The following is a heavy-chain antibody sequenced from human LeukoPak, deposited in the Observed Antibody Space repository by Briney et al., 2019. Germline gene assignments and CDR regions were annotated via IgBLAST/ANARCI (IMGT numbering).Heavy chain of an antibody. J-gene: IGHJ4*02. Sequence: GGSLRLSCAAYGFTFTDYAMNWVRQAPGKGLEWVSGISYGGDNTYYADSVKGRFTISRDNPRNTLNLALNSLRAEDTAVYYCAKDPHPYGDSVGGYHFDYWGQGTLVTVSS. D-gene: IGHD4-17*01. CDR1: GFTFTDYA. CDR3: AKDPHPYGDSVGGYHFDY. V-gene: IGHV3-23*01. CDR2: ISYGGDNT.